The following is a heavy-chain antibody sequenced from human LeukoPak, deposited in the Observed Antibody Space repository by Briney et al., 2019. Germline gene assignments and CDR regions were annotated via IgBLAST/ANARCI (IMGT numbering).Heavy chain of an antibody. CDR3: ARDNTPYSSSWFNDY. CDR1: QFNFNKFG. J-gene: IGHJ4*02. V-gene: IGHV3-21*01. D-gene: IGHD6-13*01. CDR2: ISSSSSYI. Sequence: GGSLRLSCATSQFNFNKFGMSWARQAPGKGLEWVSSISSSSSYIYYADSVKGRFTISRDNAKNSLYLQMNSLRAEDTAVYYCARDNTPYSSSWFNDYWGQGTLVTVSS.